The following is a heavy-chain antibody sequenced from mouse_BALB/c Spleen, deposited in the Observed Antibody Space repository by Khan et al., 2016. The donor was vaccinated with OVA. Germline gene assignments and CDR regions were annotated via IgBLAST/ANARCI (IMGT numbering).Heavy chain of an antibody. D-gene: IGHD2-3*01. CDR1: GYSITSDYA. Sequence: EVQLQESGPGLVQPSQSLSLTCTVTGYSITSDYAWNLIRQFPGNKLEWMGYISSSGSTNYNPALKSRISITRDTSKNQFFLQLNSVTTEDTATYYCGRDGSRYNYAMDYWGQGTSVTVSS. V-gene: IGHV3-2*02. CDR3: GRDGSRYNYAMDY. CDR2: ISSSGST. J-gene: IGHJ4*01.